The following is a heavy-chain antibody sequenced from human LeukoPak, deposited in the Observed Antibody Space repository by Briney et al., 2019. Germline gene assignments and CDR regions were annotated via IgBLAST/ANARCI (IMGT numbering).Heavy chain of an antibody. V-gene: IGHV1-8*01. CDR1: GYTFTNYD. CDR2: MNPNSGNT. CDR3: ARGTGSWLRLTRWFDP. Sequence: ASVKVSCKASGYTFTNYDINWVRQATGQGLEWMGWMNPNSGNTDYAQKFQGRVTMTRNTSISTAYMELSSLVSEDTAVYYCARGTGSWLRLTRWFDPWGQETLVTVSS. J-gene: IGHJ5*02. D-gene: IGHD5-12*01.